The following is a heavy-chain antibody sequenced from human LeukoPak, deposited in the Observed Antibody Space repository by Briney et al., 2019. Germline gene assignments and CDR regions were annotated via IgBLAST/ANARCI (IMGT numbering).Heavy chain of an antibody. CDR1: GFTDSSNY. CDR2: IYSDGST. D-gene: IGHD3-16*01. Sequence: GGSLRLSCAASGFTDSSNYMSWVRQAPGKGLEWVSVIYSDGSTYYADSVKGRFTISRDNSKNTLYLQMNSLRAEDTAVYYCARDAITFVMDVWGQGTTVTVSS. CDR3: ARDAITFVMDV. V-gene: IGHV3-53*01. J-gene: IGHJ6*02.